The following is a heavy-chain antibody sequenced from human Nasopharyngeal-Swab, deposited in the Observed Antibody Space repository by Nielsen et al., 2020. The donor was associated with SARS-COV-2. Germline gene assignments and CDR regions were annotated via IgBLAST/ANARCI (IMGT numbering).Heavy chain of an antibody. CDR1: GFTFSSYS. CDR2: ISSSSSYI. CDR3: ARPPGYRSGGSCYS. D-gene: IGHD2-15*01. Sequence: GESLKISCAASGFTFSSYSMNWVRQAPGKGLEWVSSISSSSSYIYYADSVKGRFTISRDNAKNSLYLQMNSLRAEDTAVYYCARPPGYRSGGSCYSWGQGTLVTVSS. V-gene: IGHV3-21*01. J-gene: IGHJ4*02.